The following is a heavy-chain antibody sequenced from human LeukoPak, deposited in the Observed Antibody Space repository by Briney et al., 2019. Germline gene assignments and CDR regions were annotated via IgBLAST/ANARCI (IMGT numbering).Heavy chain of an antibody. CDR2: IYYSGTT. D-gene: IGHD3-22*01. Sequence: SETLSLTCTVSGGSISNYYWNWIRQPPGKGLELIGCIYYSGTTNYNPSLKSRVSMSVDTSKNQFSLKLSSVTAADTAVYYCARDPYDSSGYQNWFDPWGQGTLVTVSS. CDR3: ARDPYDSSGYQNWFDP. V-gene: IGHV4-59*01. CDR1: GGSISNYY. J-gene: IGHJ5*02.